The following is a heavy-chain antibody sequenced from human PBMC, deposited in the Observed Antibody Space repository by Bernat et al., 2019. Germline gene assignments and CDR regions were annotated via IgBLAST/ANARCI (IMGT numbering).Heavy chain of an antibody. CDR2: IYHSGST. J-gene: IGHJ6*03. Sequence: QVQLQESGPGLVKPSGTLSLTCAVSGGSISSSNWWSWVRQPPGKGLVWIGEIYHSGSTNYNPSLKSRVTISVDKSKNQFSLKLCSVTAADTAVYYCARAVTMVQGRYYYMDVWGKGTTVTVSS. CDR1: GGSISSSNW. D-gene: IGHD3-10*01. V-gene: IGHV4-4*02. CDR3: ARAVTMVQGRYYYMDV.